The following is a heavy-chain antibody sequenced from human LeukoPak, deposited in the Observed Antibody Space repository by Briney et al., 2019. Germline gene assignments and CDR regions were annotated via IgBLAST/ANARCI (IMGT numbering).Heavy chain of an antibody. CDR1: GYAFTSYG. D-gene: IGHD6-6*01. Sequence: ASVKVSCKASGYAFTSYGISWVRQAPGQGLEWMGWISAYNGNTNYAQKLQGRVTMTTDTSTSTAYMELRSLRSDDTAVYYCARDRAGSIAARKYYYYYGMDVWGQGTTVTVSS. V-gene: IGHV1-18*01. J-gene: IGHJ6*02. CDR3: ARDRAGSIAARKYYYYYGMDV. CDR2: ISAYNGNT.